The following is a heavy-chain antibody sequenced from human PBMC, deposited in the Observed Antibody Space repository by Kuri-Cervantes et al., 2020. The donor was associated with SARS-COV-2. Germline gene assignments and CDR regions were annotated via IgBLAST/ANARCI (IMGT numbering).Heavy chain of an antibody. Sequence: GESLKISCAASGCTFSSYAMSWVRQAPGKGLEWVSAISGSGGSTYYADSVKGRFTISRDNSKNTLYLQMNSLRAEDTAVYYCAKDYYYDSSGYPRVVVDYWGQGTLVTVSS. CDR1: GCTFSSYA. CDR2: ISGSGGST. J-gene: IGHJ4*02. D-gene: IGHD3-22*01. V-gene: IGHV3-23*01. CDR3: AKDYYYDSSGYPRVVVDY.